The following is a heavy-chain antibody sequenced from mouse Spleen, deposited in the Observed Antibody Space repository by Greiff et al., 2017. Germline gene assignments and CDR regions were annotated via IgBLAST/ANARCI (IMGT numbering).Heavy chain of an antibody. D-gene: IGHD1-1*01. Sequence: QVQLQQPGAELVRPGSSVKLSCKASGYTFTSYWMHWVKQRPIQGLEWIGNIDPSDSDTHYNQKFKDKATLTVDKSSSTAYMQLSSLTSEDSAVYYCARATVVADYWGQGTTLTVSS. CDR1: GYTFTSYW. CDR3: ARATVVADY. V-gene: IGHV1-52*01. J-gene: IGHJ2*01. CDR2: IDPSDSDT.